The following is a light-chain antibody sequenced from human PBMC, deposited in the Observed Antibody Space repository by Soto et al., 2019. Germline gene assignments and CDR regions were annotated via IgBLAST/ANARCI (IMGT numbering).Light chain of an antibody. J-gene: IGKJ1*01. V-gene: IGKV1-39*01. CDR1: QTINTF. CDR3: QQTYSFPRT. CDR2: AAS. Sequence: DIQMTQSPSSLSASVGDRVATTCRASQTINTFLNWYQQKPGKAPNLLIYAASSLQSGVPSRFSGSGSGTDFTLTISSLQPEDFATYYCQQTYSFPRTFGQGTKVEI.